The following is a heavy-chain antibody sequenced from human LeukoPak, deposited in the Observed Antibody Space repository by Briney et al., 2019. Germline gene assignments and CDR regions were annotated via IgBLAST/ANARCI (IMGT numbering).Heavy chain of an antibody. CDR1: GYSISSGYY. V-gene: IGHV4-38-2*02. D-gene: IGHD6-13*01. CDR2: FYDSGNT. J-gene: IGHJ4*02. Sequence: SETLSLTCTVSGYSISSGYYWDWIRQPPGKGLEWIGSFYDSGNTYYNPSLKSRVTISVDKSKNQFSLKLSSVAAADTAVYYCARTGRIAAAGADKINWGQGTLVTVSS. CDR3: ARTGRIAAAGADKIN.